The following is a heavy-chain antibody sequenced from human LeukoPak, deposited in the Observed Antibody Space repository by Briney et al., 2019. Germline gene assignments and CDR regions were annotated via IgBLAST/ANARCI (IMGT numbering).Heavy chain of an antibody. D-gene: IGHD3-22*01. J-gene: IGHJ5*02. CDR3: ATVNYYDSSGYFWRKWSDP. CDR2: FDPEDGET. Sequence: ASVKVSCKVSGYTLTELSMHLVRQAPGKGREWMGGFDPEDGETIYAQKFQGRVTMTEDTSTDTAYMELSSLRSQDTAVYYCATVNYYDSSGYFWRKWSDPWGQGTLVTVSS. CDR1: GYTLTELS. V-gene: IGHV1-24*01.